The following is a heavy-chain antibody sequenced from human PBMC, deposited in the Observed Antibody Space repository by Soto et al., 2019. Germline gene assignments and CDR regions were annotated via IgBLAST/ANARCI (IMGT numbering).Heavy chain of an antibody. CDR3: ARGDATKIVVTTYYGMDV. D-gene: IGHD4-17*01. V-gene: IGHV1-69*12. CDR1: GGSLSNYG. Sequence: QVQLVQSGAEVKKPGSSVKVSCKASGGSLSNYGISWVRQAPGQGLEWMGGIIPVFGTANYAQKFQGRVTITADESTSIVYMVVTSLRSEDTAVYYCARGDATKIVVTTYYGMDVWGQGTTVTVSS. CDR2: IIPVFGTA. J-gene: IGHJ6*02.